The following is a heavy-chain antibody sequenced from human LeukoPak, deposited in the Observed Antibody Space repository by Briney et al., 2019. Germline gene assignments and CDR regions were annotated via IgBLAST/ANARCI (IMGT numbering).Heavy chain of an antibody. J-gene: IGHJ6*03. V-gene: IGHV4-34*01. CDR2: INHVGTT. D-gene: IGHD2-21*02. CDR3: ARLVVTAPRYHYYMDV. Sequence: SETLSLTCNVSGGSFNGYYWTWIRHPPGKGLEWIAEINHVGTTNHNPSLKSRVSVSTDTTKNQFFLKLTSVTAANTALYYCARLVVTAPRYHYYMDVWRGGTTVSVSS. CDR1: GGSFNGYY.